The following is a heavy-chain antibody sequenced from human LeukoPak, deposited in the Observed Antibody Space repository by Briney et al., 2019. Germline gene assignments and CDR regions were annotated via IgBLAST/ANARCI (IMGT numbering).Heavy chain of an antibody. CDR2: ISSSGSTI. D-gene: IGHD3-10*01. V-gene: IGHV3-11*01. CDR3: ASWDYYGSGSYP. J-gene: IGHJ5*02. CDR1: GFTFSDYY. Sequence: GGSLRLSCAASGFTFSDYYMSWIRQAPGKGLEWVSYISSSGSTIYYADSVKGRFTISRDNTENSLYLQMNSLRVEDTAVYYCASWDYYGSGSYPWGQGTLVTVSS.